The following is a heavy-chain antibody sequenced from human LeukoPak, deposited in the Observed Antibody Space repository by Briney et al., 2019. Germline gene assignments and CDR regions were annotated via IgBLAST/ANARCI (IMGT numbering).Heavy chain of an antibody. J-gene: IGHJ6*03. V-gene: IGHV3-21*01. Sequence: PGGSLRLSCAASGFTFSSYSMNWVRQAPGKGLEWVSSISSSSSYIYYADSVKGRFTISRDNDKNSLYLQMNSLRAEDTAVYYCARVRDSGYDSGYYYYMDVWGKGTTVTVSS. CDR1: GFTFSSYS. CDR2: ISSSSSYI. D-gene: IGHD5-12*01. CDR3: ARVRDSGYDSGYYYYMDV.